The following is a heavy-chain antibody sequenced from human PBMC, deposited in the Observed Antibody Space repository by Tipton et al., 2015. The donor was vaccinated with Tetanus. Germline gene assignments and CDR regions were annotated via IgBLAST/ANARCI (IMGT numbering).Heavy chain of an antibody. CDR1: GGSISSSRYY. J-gene: IGHJ5*02. V-gene: IGHV4-39*07. CDR2: IYSSGST. Sequence: TLSLTCTVSGGSISSSRYYWGWIRQPPGKGLEWFGSIYSSGSTYYNPSLKSRVTISVDTSRNQFSLRLKSVTPADTAMYYCARDHRLSASYAGWFDPWGQGTLVTVSS. CDR3: ARDHRLSASYAGWFDP. D-gene: IGHD2-8*01.